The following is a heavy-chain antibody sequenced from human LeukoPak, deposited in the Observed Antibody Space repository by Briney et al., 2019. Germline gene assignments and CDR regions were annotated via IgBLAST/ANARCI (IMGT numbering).Heavy chain of an antibody. J-gene: IGHJ6*02. D-gene: IGHD3-10*01. CDR1: GYTFTSYY. Sequence: GASVKVSCKASGYTFTSYYMHWVRQAPGQGLEWMGIINPSGGSTNSAQKFQGRVTITADEPTRTAYMELSGLRSEDTAVYYCAWGIAMVRGVRDYYYNMDVWGQGTTVTVSS. CDR2: INPSGGST. V-gene: IGHV1-46*01. CDR3: AWGIAMVRGVRDYYYNMDV.